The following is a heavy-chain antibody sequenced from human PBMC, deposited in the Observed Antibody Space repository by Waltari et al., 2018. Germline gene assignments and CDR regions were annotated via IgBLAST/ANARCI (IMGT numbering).Heavy chain of an antibody. J-gene: IGHJ4*02. CDR2: INPNSGDT. D-gene: IGHD3-3*01. CDR1: GYTFTDFF. CDR3: ARSGGGTTTFGVAE. V-gene: IGHV1-2*06. Sequence: QVQLVQSGAEVKKSGASVKVSCKASGYTFTDFFIHWGRQAPGQGLEWMGRINPNSGDTSYAQRFQGRVTMTGDTSITTAYMELTGLRSDDTAIYYCARSGGGTTTFGVAEWGQGSLVTVSS.